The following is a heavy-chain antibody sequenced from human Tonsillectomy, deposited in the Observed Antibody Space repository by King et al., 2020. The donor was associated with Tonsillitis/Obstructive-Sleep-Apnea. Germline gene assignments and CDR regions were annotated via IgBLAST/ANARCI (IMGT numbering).Heavy chain of an antibody. V-gene: IGHV3-20*04. Sequence: VQLVESGGGVERPGGSLRLSCAASGFTFDDYGMSWVRQAPGKGLEWVSGINWNGGSTGYADSVKGRFTISRDNAKKSLNLQMNSLRAEDTALYYCARDLKIRWYYYYMDVWGKGTTVTVSS. CDR1: GFTFDDYG. CDR2: INWNGGST. J-gene: IGHJ6*03. CDR3: ARDLKIRWYYYYMDV. D-gene: IGHD6-13*01.